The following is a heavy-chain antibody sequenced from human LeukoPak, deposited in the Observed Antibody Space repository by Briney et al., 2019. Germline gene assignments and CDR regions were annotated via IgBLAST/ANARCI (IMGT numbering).Heavy chain of an antibody. Sequence: ASVRVSCKASGYTFTGYYMHWVRQAPGQGLEWMGWINPNSGGTNYAQKFQGRVTMTRDTSISTAYMELSRLRSDDTAVYYCARVVRDSRKVFDYWGQGTLVTVSS. CDR2: INPNSGGT. J-gene: IGHJ4*02. V-gene: IGHV1-2*02. CDR1: GYTFTGYY. CDR3: ARVVRDSRKVFDY. D-gene: IGHD3-22*01.